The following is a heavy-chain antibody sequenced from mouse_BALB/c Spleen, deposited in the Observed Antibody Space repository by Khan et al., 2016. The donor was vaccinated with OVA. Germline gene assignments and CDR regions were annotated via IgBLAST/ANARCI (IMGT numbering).Heavy chain of an antibody. Sequence: QVQLQQPGAELVKPGASVKLSCKASGYSFTSYWMHWVKQRPGQGLEWIGYINPSDGRNYYNENFKSKATLTVDKSSSTASMQLSSQTAEDSAVYYCARGGYGSLPYWGQGTLVTVST. V-gene: IGHV1S81*02. CDR3: ARGGYGSLPY. CDR1: GYSFTSYW. J-gene: IGHJ3*01. D-gene: IGHD2-10*02. CDR2: INPSDGRN.